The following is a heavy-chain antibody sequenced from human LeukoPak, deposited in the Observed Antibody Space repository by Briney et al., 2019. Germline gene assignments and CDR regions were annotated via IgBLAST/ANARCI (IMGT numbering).Heavy chain of an antibody. CDR2: INHSGST. J-gene: IGHJ3*02. V-gene: IGHV4-34*01. CDR3: ARDYGNYYGSGSSAFDI. Sequence: PSETLSLTCAVYGGSFSGYYWSWIRQPPGKGLEWIGEINHSGSTNYNPSLKSRVTISVDTSKNQFSLKLSSVTAADTAVYYCARDYGNYYGSGSSAFDIWGQGTMVTVSS. D-gene: IGHD3-10*01. CDR1: GGSFSGYY.